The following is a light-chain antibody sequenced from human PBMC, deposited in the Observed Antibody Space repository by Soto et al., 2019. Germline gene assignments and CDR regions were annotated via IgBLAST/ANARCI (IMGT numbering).Light chain of an antibody. CDR1: QSIGDS. J-gene: IGKJ1*01. CDR3: QQYNGYSRT. V-gene: IGKV1-5*01. Sequence: DIQMTQSPSTLSASVGDRVTITCRASQSIGDSLAWYQQKPGKAPYLLISDVSSLERGVPSRFSGSGYGTEFALTISSMQPDDFATFYCQQYNGYSRTFGQGTKMDIK. CDR2: DVS.